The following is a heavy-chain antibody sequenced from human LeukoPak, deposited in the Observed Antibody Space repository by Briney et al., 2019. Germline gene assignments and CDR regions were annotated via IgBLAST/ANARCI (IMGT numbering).Heavy chain of an antibody. V-gene: IGHV3-48*04. CDR1: GFTFSGSA. Sequence: GGSLRLSCAASGFTFSGSAMHWVRQASGKGLEWVSYISSSGSTIYYADSVKGRFTISRDNAKNSLYLQMNSLRAEDTAVYYCAREGDSGSWSTRGYGMDVWGQGTTVTVSS. CDR2: ISSSGSTI. CDR3: AREGDSGSWSTRGYGMDV. D-gene: IGHD6-13*01. J-gene: IGHJ6*02.